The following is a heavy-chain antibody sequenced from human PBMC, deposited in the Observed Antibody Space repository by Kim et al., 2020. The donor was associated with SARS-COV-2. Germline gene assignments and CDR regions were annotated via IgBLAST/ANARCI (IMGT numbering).Heavy chain of an antibody. CDR2: IYYSGTT. CDR3: HRGSAAAYTLDV. J-gene: IGHJ6*02. D-gene: IGHD3-16*01. V-gene: IGHV4-39*01. CDR1: GGSISDINYF. Sequence: SETLSLTCIVSGGSISDINYFWGWIRQPPGKGLEWIGSIYYSGTTFYNPSLKGRVTISVDSSKNQFSLKLTSVIAADTAIYYCHRGSAAAYTLDVGGQGTTVTVSS.